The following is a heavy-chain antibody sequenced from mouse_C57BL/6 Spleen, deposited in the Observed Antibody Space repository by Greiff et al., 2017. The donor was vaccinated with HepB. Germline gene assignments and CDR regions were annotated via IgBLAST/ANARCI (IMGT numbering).Heavy chain of an antibody. D-gene: IGHD2-4*01. CDR2: INPNNGGT. CDR3: ARKGIYYDYVYFDV. Sequence: EVQLQQSGPELVKPGASVKIPCKASGYTFTDYNMDWVKQSHGKSLEWIGDINPNNGGTIYNQKFKGKATLTVDKSSSTAYMELRSLTSEDTAVYYCARKGIYYDYVYFDVWGTGTTVTVSS. V-gene: IGHV1-18*01. CDR1: GYTFTDYN. J-gene: IGHJ1*03.